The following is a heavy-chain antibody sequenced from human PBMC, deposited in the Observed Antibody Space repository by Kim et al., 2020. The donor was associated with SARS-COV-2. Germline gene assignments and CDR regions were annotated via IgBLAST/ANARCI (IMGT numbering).Heavy chain of an antibody. CDR2: ISYDGSNK. J-gene: IGHJ4*02. CDR1: GFTFSSYG. V-gene: IGHV3-30*18. CDR3: AKDLSDYGDSYYFDY. Sequence: GGSLRLSCAASGFTFSSYGMHWVRQAPGKGLEWVAVISYDGSNKYYADSVKGRFTISRDNSKNTLYLQMNSLRAEDTAVYYCAKDLSDYGDSYYFDYWVQGTLVTVSS. D-gene: IGHD4-17*01.